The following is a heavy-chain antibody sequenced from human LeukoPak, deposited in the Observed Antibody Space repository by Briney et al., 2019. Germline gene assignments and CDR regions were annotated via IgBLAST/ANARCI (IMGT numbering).Heavy chain of an antibody. CDR2: ISSSSSYI. D-gene: IGHD3-3*01. CDR3: ARAVWSGYSSPHYYYYGMDV. J-gene: IGHJ6*02. Sequence: GGSLRLSCAASGFTFSSYSMNWVRQAPGKGLEWVSSISSSSSYIYYADSVKGRFTISRDNAKNSLYLQMNSLRAEDTAVYYCARAVWSGYSSPHYYYYGMDVWGQGTTVTVS. V-gene: IGHV3-21*01. CDR1: GFTFSSYS.